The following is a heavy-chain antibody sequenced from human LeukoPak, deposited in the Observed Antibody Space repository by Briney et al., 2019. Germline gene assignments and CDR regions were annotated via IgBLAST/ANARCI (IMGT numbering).Heavy chain of an antibody. CDR2: IIPIFGTA. CDR1: GSTFSSYA. D-gene: IGHD2-2*02. CDR3: AILGIVVVPAAITPGAFDI. V-gene: IGHV1-69*05. Sequence: EASVKVSCKASGSTFSSYAISWVRQAPGQGLEWMGGIIPIFGTANYAQKFQGRVTITTDESTSTAYMELSSLRSEDTAVYYCAILGIVVVPAAITPGAFDIWGQGTMVTVSS. J-gene: IGHJ3*02.